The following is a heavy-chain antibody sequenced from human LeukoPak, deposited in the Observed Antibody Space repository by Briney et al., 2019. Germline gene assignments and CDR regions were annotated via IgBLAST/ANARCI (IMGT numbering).Heavy chain of an antibody. Sequence: GGSLRLSCAASGFTFNSYSMNWFRQAPGKGLEWVSSISSSSSYIYYADSVKGRFTISRDNAKNSLYLQMNSLRAEDTAVYYCAREHIVGATTHPGAFDIWGQGTVVTVSS. CDR1: GFTFNSYS. J-gene: IGHJ3*02. V-gene: IGHV3-21*01. CDR3: AREHIVGATTHPGAFDI. D-gene: IGHD1-26*01. CDR2: ISSSSSYI.